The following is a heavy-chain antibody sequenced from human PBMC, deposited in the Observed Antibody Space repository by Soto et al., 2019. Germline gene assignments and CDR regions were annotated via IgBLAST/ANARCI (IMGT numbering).Heavy chain of an antibody. D-gene: IGHD2-2*02. CDR3: ATGGYCNGTRCYNFFDY. V-gene: IGHV5-51*01. Sequence: GESLKISCKGSGYSFTTYWIGWVRQMPGKGLEWMGIIYPGDSDTRYSPSFQGQATISADKSINTAYLQWSGLKASDTAMYYCATGGYCNGTRCYNFFDYWGQGTLVTVSS. J-gene: IGHJ4*02. CDR2: IYPGDSDT. CDR1: GYSFTTYW.